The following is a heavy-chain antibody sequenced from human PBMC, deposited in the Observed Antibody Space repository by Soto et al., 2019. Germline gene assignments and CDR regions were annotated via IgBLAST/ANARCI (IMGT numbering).Heavy chain of an antibody. CDR1: GFTFSSYG. V-gene: IGHV3-30*18. CDR3: AKTEDGYFDL. D-gene: IGHD2-15*01. J-gene: IGHJ2*01. CDR2: ISYDGSNK. Sequence: GGSLRLSCAASGFTFSSYGMHWVRQAPGKGLEWVAVISYDGSNKYYADSVKGRFTISRDNSKNTLYLQMNSLRAEDTAVYYCAKTEDGYFDLWGRGTLVTVSS.